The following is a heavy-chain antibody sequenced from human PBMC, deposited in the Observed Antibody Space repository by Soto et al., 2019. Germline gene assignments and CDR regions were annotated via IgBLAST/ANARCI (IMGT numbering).Heavy chain of an antibody. Sequence: HPGGSLRLSCAASGFTFSSYWMSWVRQAPGKGLEWVANIKQDGSGKYYVDSVKGRFTISRDNAKNSLYLQMNSLRAEDTAVYYCARDLYSYGTDAFDIWGQGTMVTVSS. CDR1: GFTFSSYW. D-gene: IGHD5-18*01. J-gene: IGHJ3*02. CDR3: ARDLYSYGTDAFDI. V-gene: IGHV3-7*01. CDR2: IKQDGSGK.